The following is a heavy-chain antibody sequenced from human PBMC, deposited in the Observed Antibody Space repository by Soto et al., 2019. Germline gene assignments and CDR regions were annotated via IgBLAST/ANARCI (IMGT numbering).Heavy chain of an antibody. D-gene: IGHD3-10*01. CDR1: GGSISSGAYY. V-gene: IGHV4-31*03. J-gene: IGHJ4*02. CDR3: ARDGGVRGKLDY. Sequence: QVQLQESGPGLVKPSQTLSLTCTVSGGSISSGAYYWIWIRQHPGKGLEWIGYIYYSESTHYNPSLKSRVSISVDTSKNQFSMKLSSVTAADTAVYYCARDGGVRGKLDYWGQGTLVTVSS. CDR2: IYYSEST.